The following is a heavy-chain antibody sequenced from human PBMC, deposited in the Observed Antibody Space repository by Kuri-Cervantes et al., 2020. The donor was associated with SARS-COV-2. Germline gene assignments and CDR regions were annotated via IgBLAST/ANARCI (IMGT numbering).Heavy chain of an antibody. J-gene: IGHJ4*02. V-gene: IGHV3-48*01. CDR3: ARGDDITIFGVVIKGGTDY. CDR2: ISSSSSTI. CDR1: GFTFSSYA. Sequence: GESLKISCAASGFTFSSYAMSWVRQAPGKGLEWVSYISSSSSTIYYADSVKGRFTISRDNAKNSLYLQMNSLRAEDTAVYYCARGDDITIFGVVIKGGTDYWGQGTLVTVSS. D-gene: IGHD3-3*01.